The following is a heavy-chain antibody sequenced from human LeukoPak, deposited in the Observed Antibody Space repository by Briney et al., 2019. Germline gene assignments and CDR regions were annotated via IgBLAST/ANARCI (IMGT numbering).Heavy chain of an antibody. CDR1: GYSISSGYY. CDR3: ASCSGGSCYPLVPFDI. J-gene: IGHJ3*02. V-gene: IGHV4-38-2*02. D-gene: IGHD2-15*01. Sequence: SETLSLTCTVSGYSISSGYYWGWIRQPPGKGLEWIGSIYHSGSTYYNPSLKSRVTISVDTSKNQFSLKLSSVTAADTAVYYCASCSGGSCYPLVPFDIWGQGTMVTVSS. CDR2: IYHSGST.